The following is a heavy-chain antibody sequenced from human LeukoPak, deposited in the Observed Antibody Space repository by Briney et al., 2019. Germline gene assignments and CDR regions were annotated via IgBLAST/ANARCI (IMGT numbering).Heavy chain of an antibody. CDR3: ARDRRPSEYIGLDV. Sequence: PSETLSLTCAVYGGSFSGYYWSWIRQPPGKGLEWIGEINHSGSTNYNPSLKSRVTVSVDTSKNQFFLKLNSVTAADTAVYYCARDRRPSEYIGLDVWGQGTTVTVSS. J-gene: IGHJ6*02. V-gene: IGHV4-34*01. D-gene: IGHD2/OR15-2a*01. CDR2: INHSGST. CDR1: GGSFSGYY.